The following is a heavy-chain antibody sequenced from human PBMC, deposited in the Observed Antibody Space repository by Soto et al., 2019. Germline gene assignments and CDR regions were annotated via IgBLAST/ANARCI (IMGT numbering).Heavy chain of an antibody. CDR3: TRVYCSGGSCYSIDY. J-gene: IGHJ4*02. D-gene: IGHD2-15*01. V-gene: IGHV1-46*03. Sequence: QVQLVQSGAEVKKPGASVKVSCKASGYTFTSYYMHWVRQAPGQGLEWMGIINPSGSTTYAQKVQGRVTMTSDTSTSTVYIELSSLRSEDTAVYYCTRVYCSGGSCYSIDYWGQGTLVTVSS. CDR1: GYTFTSYY. CDR2: INPSGST.